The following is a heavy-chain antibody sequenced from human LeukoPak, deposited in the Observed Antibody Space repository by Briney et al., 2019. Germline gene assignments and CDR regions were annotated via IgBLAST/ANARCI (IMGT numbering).Heavy chain of an antibody. J-gene: IGHJ4*02. CDR3: AIMHPYYDGNGYWVQ. CDR2: ISVSGTST. D-gene: IGHD3-22*01. CDR1: GFTFSSYA. V-gene: IGHV3-23*01. Sequence: PGGSLRLSCAASGFTFSSYAMSWVRQAPGKGLAWVSGISVSGTSTSNADSVKGRFTISRDNPRNTLYLQMNSLRAEDTALYYCAIMHPYYDGNGYWVQWGQGTLVTVSS.